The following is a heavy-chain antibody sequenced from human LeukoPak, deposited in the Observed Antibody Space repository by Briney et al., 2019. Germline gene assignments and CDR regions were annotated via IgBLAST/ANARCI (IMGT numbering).Heavy chain of an antibody. J-gene: IGHJ5*02. D-gene: IGHD3-10*01. V-gene: IGHV3-30*02. CDR3: AQGNYYGSGSNWFDL. CDR1: GFTFSSYG. CDR2: IRYDGSNK. Sequence: GGSLRLSCAASGFTFSSYGMHWVRQAPGKGLEWVAFIRYDGSNKYYADSVKGRFTISRDNSKNTLYLQMNSLRAEDTAVYYCAQGNYYGSGSNWFDLWGQGNLVTVSS.